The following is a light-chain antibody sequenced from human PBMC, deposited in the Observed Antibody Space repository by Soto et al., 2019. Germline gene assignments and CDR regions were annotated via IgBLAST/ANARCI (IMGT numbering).Light chain of an antibody. J-gene: IGLJ1*01. CDR1: SSDVGNYNL. CDR2: EGS. Sequence: SALTQPASVSGSPGQSITISCTGTSSDVGNYNLVSWYQHDPGKAPKLLIYEGSKRPSGVSDRFSGSKSGNTASLTISGLQAEEGAVYYCCSYESSSTYVFGPGTRVPAL. V-gene: IGLV2-23*01. CDR3: CSYESSSTYV.